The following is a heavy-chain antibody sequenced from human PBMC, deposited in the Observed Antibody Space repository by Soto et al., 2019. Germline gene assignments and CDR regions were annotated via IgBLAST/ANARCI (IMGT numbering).Heavy chain of an antibody. CDR3: ASPDYGDYPLYY. CDR1: GFTFSSYA. CDR2: ISYDGSNK. J-gene: IGHJ4*02. V-gene: IGHV3-30-3*01. Sequence: QVQLVESGGGVVQPGRSLRLSCAASGFTFSSYAMHWVRQAPGKGLEWVAVISYDGSNKYYADSVKGRFTISRDNPKNTLYLQMNSLRAEDTAVYYCASPDYGDYPLYYWGQGTLVTVSS. D-gene: IGHD4-17*01.